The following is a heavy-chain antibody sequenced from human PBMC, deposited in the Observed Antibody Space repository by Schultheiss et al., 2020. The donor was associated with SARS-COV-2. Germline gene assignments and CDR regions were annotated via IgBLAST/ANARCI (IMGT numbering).Heavy chain of an antibody. CDR1: GGSISSYY. V-gene: IGHV4-34*01. CDR2: INRSGST. J-gene: IGHJ6*02. CDR3: ARDLRYSSGWYYYGMDV. Sequence: SETLSLTCTVSGGSISSYYWSWIRQPPGKGLEWIGEINRSGSTNYNPSLKGRVTISVDTSKNQFSLKLSSVTAADTAVYYCARDLRYSSGWYYYGMDVWGQGTTVTVAS. D-gene: IGHD6-19*01.